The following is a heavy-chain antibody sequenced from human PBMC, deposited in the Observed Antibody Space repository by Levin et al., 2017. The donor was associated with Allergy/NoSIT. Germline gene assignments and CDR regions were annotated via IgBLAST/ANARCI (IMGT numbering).Heavy chain of an antibody. J-gene: IGHJ5*02. D-gene: IGHD6-19*01. CDR2: ISYDGSNK. V-gene: IGHV3-30*03. CDR3: ARETSIAVAGTGRLGFDP. Sequence: GESLKISCAASGFTFSSYGMHWVRQAPGKGLEWVAVISYDGSNKYYADSVKGRFTISRDNSKNTLYLQMNSLRAEDTAVYYCARETSIAVAGTGRLGFDPWGQGTLVTVSS. CDR1: GFTFSSYG.